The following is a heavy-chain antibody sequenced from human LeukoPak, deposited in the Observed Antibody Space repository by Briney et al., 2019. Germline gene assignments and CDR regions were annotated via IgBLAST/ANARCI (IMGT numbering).Heavy chain of an antibody. V-gene: IGHV3-23*01. CDR3: AKDYYDSRFDI. J-gene: IGHJ3*02. CDR2: ISGSGGST. CDR1: GFTFSSYA. Sequence: GGSLRLSCAASGFTFSSYAVNWVRQAPGKGLEWVSAISGSGGSTYYADSVKGRFTISRDNSKNTLYLQMNSLRAEDTAVYYCAKDYYDSRFDIWGQGTMVTVSS. D-gene: IGHD3-22*01.